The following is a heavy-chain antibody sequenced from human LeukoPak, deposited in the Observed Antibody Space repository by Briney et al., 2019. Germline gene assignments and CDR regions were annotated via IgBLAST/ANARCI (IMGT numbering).Heavy chain of an antibody. CDR1: GYTFTSYG. CDR3: ARAGYGDYALEGSWFDP. J-gene: IGHJ5*02. CDR2: ISAYNGNT. V-gene: IGHV1-18*01. Sequence: GASVKVSCKASGYTFTSYGISWVRQAPGQGLEWMGWISAYNGNTNYAQKLQGRATMTTDTSTSTAYMELRSLRSDDTAVYYCARAGYGDYALEGSWFDPWGQGTLVTVSS. D-gene: IGHD4-17*01.